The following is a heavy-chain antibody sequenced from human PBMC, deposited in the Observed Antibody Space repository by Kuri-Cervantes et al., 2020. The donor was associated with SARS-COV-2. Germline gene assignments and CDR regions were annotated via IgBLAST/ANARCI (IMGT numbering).Heavy chain of an antibody. J-gene: IGHJ4*02. D-gene: IGHD3-3*01. CDR3: VRDHDFWSGYSTGPLDY. CDR2: IKQDGGEK. V-gene: IGHV3-7*01. CDR1: GFTFSSYW. Sequence: GESLKISCAASGFTFSSYWMSWVRQAPGKGLEWVANIKQDGGEKYYVDSVKGRFTISRDNAKDSLDLQMNSLRAEDTAIYYCVRDHDFWSGYSTGPLDYWGQGTLVTVSS.